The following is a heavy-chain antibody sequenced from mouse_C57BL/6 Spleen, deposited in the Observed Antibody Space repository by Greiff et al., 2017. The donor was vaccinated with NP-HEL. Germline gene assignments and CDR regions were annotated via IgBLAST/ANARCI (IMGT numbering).Heavy chain of an antibody. D-gene: IGHD4-1*01. CDR2: IYPGDGDT. J-gene: IGHJ2*01. CDR3: ARGGPKLGPFDY. Sequence: QVQLQQSGPELVKPGASVKISCKASGYAFSSSWMNWVKQRPGTGLEWIGRIYPGDGDTNYNGKFKGKATLTADKSSSTAYMQLSSLTSEDSAVYFCARGGPKLGPFDYWGQGTTLTVSS. CDR1: GYAFSSSW. V-gene: IGHV1-82*01.